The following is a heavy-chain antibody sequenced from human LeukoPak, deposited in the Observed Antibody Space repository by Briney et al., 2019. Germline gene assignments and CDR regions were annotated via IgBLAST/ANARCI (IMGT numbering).Heavy chain of an antibody. CDR2: ISDSGST. D-gene: IGHD3-10*01. CDR1: GGSFSGYY. V-gene: IGHV4-34*01. Sequence: SETLSLTCAVFGGSFSGYYWSWIRQPPGKGLEWVGEISDSGSTSHNPSLKSRVTILLDTSKNQFSLKVNSVTAADTAVYYCARGDYGSGTYRGVYYYYPMDVWGQGTTVTVSS. CDR3: ARGDYGSGTYRGVYYYYPMDV. J-gene: IGHJ6*02.